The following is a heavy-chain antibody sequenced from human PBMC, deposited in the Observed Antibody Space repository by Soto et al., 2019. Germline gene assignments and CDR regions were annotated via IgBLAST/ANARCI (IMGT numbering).Heavy chain of an antibody. CDR2: IIPIFGTA. CDR3: AKDISDAASWFDP. Sequence: SVKVSCKASGGTFSSYAISWVRQAPGQGLEWMGGIIPIFGTANYAQKFQGRVTITADESTSTAYMELNSLRAEDTAVYYCAKDISDAASWFDPWGQGTLVTVSS. J-gene: IGHJ5*02. V-gene: IGHV1-69*13. D-gene: IGHD3-10*01. CDR1: GGTFSSYA.